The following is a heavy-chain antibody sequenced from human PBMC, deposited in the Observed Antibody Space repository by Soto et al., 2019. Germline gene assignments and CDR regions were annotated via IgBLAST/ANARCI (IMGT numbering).Heavy chain of an antibody. J-gene: IGHJ4*02. V-gene: IGHV2-70*04. CDR2: IDWDDDR. D-gene: IGHD6-19*01. CDR1: GFSLSANGMR. Sequence: VSGPTLVNPTQTLTLTCTFSGFSLSANGMRVNWIRQPPGKALEWLARIDWDDDRFYSTSLKTRLTISKDTSKSQVVLTMTNMDPEDTATYYCARSPGVVLAGAFDYWGQGTLVTVSS. CDR3: ARSPGVVLAGAFDY.